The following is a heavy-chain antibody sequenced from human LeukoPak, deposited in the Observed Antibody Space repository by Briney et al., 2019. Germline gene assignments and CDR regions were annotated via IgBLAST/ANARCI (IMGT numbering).Heavy chain of an antibody. CDR3: AKEMATMNAFDI. V-gene: IGHV3-66*01. CDR2: IYSGGST. J-gene: IGHJ3*02. Sequence: GGSLRLSCAASGFTVSSNYMSWVRQAPGKGLEWVSVIYSGGSTDYKDSVRDRFIIFRDNSKNTLYLQMNSLRAEDTAVYYCAKEMATMNAFDIWGQGTMVTVSS. CDR1: GFTVSSNY. D-gene: IGHD5-24*01.